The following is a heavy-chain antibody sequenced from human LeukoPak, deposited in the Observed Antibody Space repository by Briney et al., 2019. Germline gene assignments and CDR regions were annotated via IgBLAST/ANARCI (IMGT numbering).Heavy chain of an antibody. J-gene: IGHJ4*02. CDR3: AKDVGYYYDSSGYFRFDY. Sequence: GGSLRLSCAASGFTFSSYAMSWVRQAPGKGLEWVSAISGSGGSTYYADSVKGRFTISRDNSKNTLYLQMNSLRAEDTAVYYCAKDVGYYYDSSGYFRFDYWGQGTLVTVSS. CDR2: ISGSGGST. CDR1: GFTFSSYA. V-gene: IGHV3-23*01. D-gene: IGHD3-22*01.